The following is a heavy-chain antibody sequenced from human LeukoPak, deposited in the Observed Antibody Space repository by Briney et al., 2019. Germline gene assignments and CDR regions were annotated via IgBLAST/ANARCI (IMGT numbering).Heavy chain of an antibody. D-gene: IGHD3-22*01. J-gene: IGHJ4*02. CDR1: RFTFSSYG. V-gene: IGHV3-23*01. CDR3: TKGPLIRSGYYSGPYYFDY. CDR2: ISGSGVST. Sequence: GGSLRLSCAASRFTFSSYGMSWVRQAPGKGLEWVSGISGSGVSTYYADSVKGRFTISRGNSKNTLYLQMNSLRAEGTALYYCTKGPLIRSGYYSGPYYFDYWGQGTLVTVSS.